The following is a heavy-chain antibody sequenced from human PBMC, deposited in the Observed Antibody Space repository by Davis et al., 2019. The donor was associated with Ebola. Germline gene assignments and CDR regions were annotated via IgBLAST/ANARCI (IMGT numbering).Heavy chain of an antibody. Sequence: PGGSLRLSCAASGFTFSSYGMHWVRQAPGKGLEWVAVIWYDGSNKYYADSVKGRFTISRDNSKSTLYLQMNSLRAEDTAVYYCARAGGKEMATRLDYWGQGTLVTVSS. V-gene: IGHV3-33*01. D-gene: IGHD5-24*01. CDR3: ARAGGKEMATRLDY. CDR2: IWYDGSNK. CDR1: GFTFSSYG. J-gene: IGHJ4*02.